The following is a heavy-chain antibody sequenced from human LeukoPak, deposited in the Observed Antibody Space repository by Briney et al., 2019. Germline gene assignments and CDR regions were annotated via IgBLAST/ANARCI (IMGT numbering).Heavy chain of an antibody. J-gene: IGHJ4*02. CDR2: ISSTSDIN. Sequence: PGGSLRLSCAASGFTFSNYEMNWVRQTPGKGLEWISYISSTSDINYYADSVKGRFTISRDNAKNTLYLQMNSLRAEDTAVYYCAKAGPIGWQQLVRGFYDSSGNYPDYWGQGTLVTVSS. V-gene: IGHV3-48*03. CDR3: AKAGPIGWQQLVRGFYDSSGNYPDY. D-gene: IGHD3-22*01. CDR1: GFTFSNYE.